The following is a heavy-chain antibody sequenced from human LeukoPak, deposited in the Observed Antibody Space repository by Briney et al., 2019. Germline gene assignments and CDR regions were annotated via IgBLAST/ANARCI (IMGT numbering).Heavy chain of an antibody. V-gene: IGHV4-59*08. CDR2: IYYSGST. D-gene: IGHD1-1*01. J-gene: IGHJ6*02. Sequence: SETLSLTCTVSGGSISSYYWSWIRQPPGKGLEWIGYIYYSGSTNYNPSLKSRVTISVDTSKNQFSLKLSSATAADTAVYYCARHKNAGMGVWGQGTTVTVSS. CDR3: ARHKNAGMGV. CDR1: GGSISSYY.